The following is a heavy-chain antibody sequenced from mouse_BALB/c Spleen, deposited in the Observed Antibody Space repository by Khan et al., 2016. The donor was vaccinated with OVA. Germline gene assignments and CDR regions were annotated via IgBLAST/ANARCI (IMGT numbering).Heavy chain of an antibody. D-gene: IGHD1-1*01. V-gene: IGHV2-2*02. Sequence: QVRLQQSGPGLVQPSQSLSITCTVSGFSLTNYGIHWVRQSPGKGLEWLGLIWSGGSTDYNAAFISRLSISKDNSKSQVFFKMNSLQTNDTAIYXGAGRDYYNGRGAWFPYWGQGTLVIVSA. J-gene: IGHJ3*01. CDR2: IWSGGST. CDR3: AGRDYYNGRGAWFPY. CDR1: GFSLTNYG.